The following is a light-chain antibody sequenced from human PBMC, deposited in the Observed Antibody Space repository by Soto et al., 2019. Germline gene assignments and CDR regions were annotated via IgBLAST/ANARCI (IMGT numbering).Light chain of an antibody. J-gene: IGKJ5*01. CDR2: DVS. V-gene: IGKV1-13*02. CDR1: QDVRGA. CDR3: QQFNSYPIT. Sequence: AIQLTQSPSSLSASVGDRVTISCRASQDVRGALAWYQQKPGTAPKILIYDVSVLESGVPTRFSGSGSGTDFTLTITSRHPVDFATYYCQQFNSYPITFGQGTRLEIK.